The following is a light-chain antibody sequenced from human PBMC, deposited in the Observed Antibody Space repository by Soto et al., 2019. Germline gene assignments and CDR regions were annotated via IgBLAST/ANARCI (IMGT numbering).Light chain of an antibody. J-gene: IGLJ1*01. V-gene: IGLV1-51*01. CDR2: DNN. CDR1: SSNIGAGYD. CDR3: GTWDSSLSAYV. Sequence: QSVLTQPPSVSGAPGQRVTISCTGSSSNIGAGYDVHWYQQLPGTAPKLLTYDNNKRPSGIPDRFSGSKSGTSATLGITGLQTGDEADYYCGTWDSSLSAYVFGTGTKVTAL.